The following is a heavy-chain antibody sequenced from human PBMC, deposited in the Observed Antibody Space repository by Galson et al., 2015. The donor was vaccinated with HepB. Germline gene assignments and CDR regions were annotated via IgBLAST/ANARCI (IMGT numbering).Heavy chain of an antibody. Sequence: PALVKPTQTLSLTCTFSGFSFSTTGVGVAWIRQPPGKALEWLALIYWNDDKRYRSSLKSRLTITKDTSKNQVVLTMTNMDPVDTATYYCAHRHYYNSSNYAFDFWGQGTLVTVSS. J-gene: IGHJ4*02. CDR1: GFSFSTTGVG. D-gene: IGHD3-22*01. CDR2: IYWNDDK. CDR3: AHRHYYNSSNYAFDF. V-gene: IGHV2-5*01.